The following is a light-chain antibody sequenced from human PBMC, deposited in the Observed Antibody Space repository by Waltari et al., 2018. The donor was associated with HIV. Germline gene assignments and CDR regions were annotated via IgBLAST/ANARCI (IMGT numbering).Light chain of an antibody. V-gene: IGLV1-47*01. J-gene: IGLJ3*02. CDR2: WDN. CDR1: NSNIGITY. CDR3: AAWDDSLSGRV. Sequence: QSVLTQPPSASGTPGQRVTIYCSGSNSNIGITYVYWYQQLPGTAPKLLIYWDNQRPAGVPVRFSGSKSGTSASLAISGLRSEDEADYYCAAWDDSLSGRVFGGGTNLTVL.